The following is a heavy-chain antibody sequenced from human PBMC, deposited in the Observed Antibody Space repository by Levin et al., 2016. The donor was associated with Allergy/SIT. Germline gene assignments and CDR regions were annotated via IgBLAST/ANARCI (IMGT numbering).Heavy chain of an antibody. CDR3: ARWYGDLDYYNMDV. Sequence: LSLTCAASGFNFTSYAMSWVRQAPGKGLEWVSSISGGGTSTFYADSVKGRFTFSRDNSKDTVYLQMNSLRAEDTAVYYCARWYGDLDYYNMDVWGQGTTVSVS. V-gene: IGHV3-23*01. D-gene: IGHD4-17*01. CDR1: GFNFTSYA. J-gene: IGHJ6*02. CDR2: ISGGGTST.